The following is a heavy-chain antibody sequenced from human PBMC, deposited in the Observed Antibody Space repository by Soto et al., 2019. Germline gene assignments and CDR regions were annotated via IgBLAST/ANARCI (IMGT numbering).Heavy chain of an antibody. J-gene: IGHJ6*02. CDR1: GGTFSTSA. V-gene: IGHV1-69*13. D-gene: IGHD3-10*01. Sequence: ASVKVSCKASGGTFSTSAITWVRKPPEQGLEWRGGIIHILGTPKTAQQFNGRITITADETTNAACMELSPLTPVDTAMYSCASCRTTLPGGVAYRPIGMDVWGRGTTVTVSS. CDR3: ASCRTTLPGGVAYRPIGMDV. CDR2: IIHILGTP.